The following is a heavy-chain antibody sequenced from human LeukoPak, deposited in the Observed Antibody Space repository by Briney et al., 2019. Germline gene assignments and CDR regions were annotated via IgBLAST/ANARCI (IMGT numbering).Heavy chain of an antibody. J-gene: IGHJ4*02. CDR1: GYSFTNYR. D-gene: IGHD4-17*01. CDR2: IHSADSNT. Sequence: GESLKISCKDSGYSFTNYRIGWVRQMPGKGLERMGIIHSADSNTKYSPSFQGQVTISADKSISTAYLQWSGLKASDTAMYYCAGARHGDYRWDYWGQGTLVTVSS. V-gene: IGHV5-51*01. CDR3: AGARHGDYRWDY.